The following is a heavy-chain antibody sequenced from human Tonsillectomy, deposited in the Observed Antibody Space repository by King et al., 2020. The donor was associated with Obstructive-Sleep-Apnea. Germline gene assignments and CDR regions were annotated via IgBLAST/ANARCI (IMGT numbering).Heavy chain of an antibody. Sequence: VQLVESGGGLVQPGGSLRLSCATSGFTFSSYWMYWVRQVPEKGLMWVSRINSDGSSTTYADSVRGRFTISRDNGKNTLYLQMNSLGAEDSAVYYCATVRADGSGHWYFYLWGRGTQVTVSS. CDR2: INSDGSST. CDR3: ATVRADGSGHWYFYL. CDR1: GFTFSSYW. J-gene: IGHJ2*01. D-gene: IGHD3-10*01. V-gene: IGHV3-74*01.